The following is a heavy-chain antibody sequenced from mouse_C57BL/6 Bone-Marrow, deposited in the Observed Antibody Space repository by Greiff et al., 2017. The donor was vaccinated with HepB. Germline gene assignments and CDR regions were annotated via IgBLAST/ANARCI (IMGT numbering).Heavy chain of an antibody. V-gene: IGHV5-12*01. CDR3: ARHSDGYYPYYAMDY. CDR1: GFTFSDYY. J-gene: IGHJ4*01. Sequence: EVQRVESGGGLVQPGGSLKLSCAASGFTFSDYYMYWVRQTPEKRLEWVAYISNGGGSTYYPDTVKGRFTISRDTAKNTPYLQMSRLKSEDTAMYYCARHSDGYYPYYAMDYWGQGTSVTVSS. D-gene: IGHD2-3*01. CDR2: ISNGGGST.